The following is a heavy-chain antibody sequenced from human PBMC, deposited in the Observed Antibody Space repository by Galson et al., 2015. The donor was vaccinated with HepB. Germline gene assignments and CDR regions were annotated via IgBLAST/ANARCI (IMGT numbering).Heavy chain of an antibody. V-gene: IGHV3-30*02. CDR2: IRFDGSNK. J-gene: IGHJ4*02. Sequence: SLRLSCATSGFRFSDYGMHWVRQAPGKGLEWVAFIRFDGSNKYYTDSVKGRFTISRDNSRNTLFLQMSSLRPEDTAMYYCAQNGDWLSQPRIGYWGQGTLVIVSP. D-gene: IGHD3-9*01. CDR1: GFRFSDYG. CDR3: AQNGDWLSQPRIGY.